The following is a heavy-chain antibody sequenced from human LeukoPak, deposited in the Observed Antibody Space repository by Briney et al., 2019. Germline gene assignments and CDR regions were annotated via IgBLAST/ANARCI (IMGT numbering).Heavy chain of an antibody. D-gene: IGHD3-10*01. CDR3: ARDGWFGDLAQNYFDY. J-gene: IGHJ4*02. CDR2: IYSGGST. V-gene: IGHV3-66*01. Sequence: GGSLRLSCAASGFTVSSNYMSCVRQAPGKGLEWVSVIYSGGSTYYADSVKGRFTISRDNSKNTLYLQMKSLRAEDTAVYYCARDGWFGDLAQNYFDYWGQGTLVTVSS. CDR1: GFTVSSNY.